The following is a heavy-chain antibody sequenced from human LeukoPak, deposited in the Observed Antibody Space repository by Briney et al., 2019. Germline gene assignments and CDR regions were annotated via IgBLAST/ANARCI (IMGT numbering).Heavy chain of an antibody. CDR2: VSYDGRNK. D-gene: IGHD2-2*01. V-gene: IGHV3-30*14. Sequence: PGRSLRLSCAASGLTFSDYPMHWVRQAPGKGLEWVAVVSYDGRNKYYADSAEGRFTISRDNSKNTLYLQMNSLRDEDTAVCYCARGVECSGSTCYHYFDSWGQGTLVTVSS. J-gene: IGHJ4*02. CDR3: ARGVECSGSTCYHYFDS. CDR1: GLTFSDYP.